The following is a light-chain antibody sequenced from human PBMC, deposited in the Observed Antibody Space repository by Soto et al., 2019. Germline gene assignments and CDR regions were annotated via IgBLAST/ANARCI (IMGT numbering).Light chain of an antibody. CDR3: QQTYSIPHT. CDR1: QSIGTY. V-gene: IGKV1-39*01. CDR2: AAS. J-gene: IGKJ2*01. Sequence: DIQMTQSPSSLSASLGDTVTITCRASQSIGTYLNWYQFKPGKAPRLLIYAASSFQSGVPSRFSGSGSATDFTLTISSLQPEDFATYYCQQTYSIPHTVGQGTKLEIK.